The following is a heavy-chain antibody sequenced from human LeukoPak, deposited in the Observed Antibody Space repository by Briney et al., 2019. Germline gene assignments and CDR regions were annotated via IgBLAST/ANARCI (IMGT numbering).Heavy chain of an antibody. D-gene: IGHD2-15*01. J-gene: IGHJ5*02. CDR3: ARGYCSGGSCPLRHPNWFDP. CDR2: IYYSGST. Sequence: PSETLSLTCTVSGGSISSYYWSWIRQPPGKGLEWIGYIYYSGSTNYNPSLKSRVTISVDTSKNQFSLKLSSVTAADTAVYYCARGYCSGGSCPLRHPNWFDPWGQGTLVTVSS. V-gene: IGHV4-59*01. CDR1: GGSISSYY.